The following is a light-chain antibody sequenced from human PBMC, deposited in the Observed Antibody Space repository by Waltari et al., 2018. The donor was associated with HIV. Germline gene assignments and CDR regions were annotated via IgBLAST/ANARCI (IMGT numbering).Light chain of an antibody. Sequence: QSVLTQPPSASGTPGQRVTMSCSGSSSNIGRTSVNWYQQLPGTAPKLLIYSDNQRPVGVPDRSSGSKSGTAGSLAISGLQSEDEAVYYCASWEDSLKGVVFGGGTKLTVL. J-gene: IGLJ2*01. CDR3: ASWEDSLKGVV. CDR1: SSNIGRTS. CDR2: SDN. V-gene: IGLV1-44*01.